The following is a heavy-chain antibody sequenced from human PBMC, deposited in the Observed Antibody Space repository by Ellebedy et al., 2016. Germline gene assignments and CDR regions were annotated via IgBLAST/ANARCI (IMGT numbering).Heavy chain of an antibody. CDR3: ARGGYNYGRFDY. CDR2: IYYSGST. J-gene: IGHJ4*02. V-gene: IGHV4-59*01. CDR1: GASIRSYY. Sequence: SETLSLTCTVSGASIRSYYWSWIRQPPGKGLEWIAKIYYSGSTNYSPSLKGRVTISLDTSQNQISLKLTSVTAADTAVYYCARGGYNYGRFDYWGQGTLVTVSS. D-gene: IGHD5-18*01.